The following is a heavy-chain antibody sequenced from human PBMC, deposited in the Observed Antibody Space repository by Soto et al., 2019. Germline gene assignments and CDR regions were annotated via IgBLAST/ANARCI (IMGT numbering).Heavy chain of an antibody. CDR1: GFTFSDYY. D-gene: IGHD6-6*01. CDR2: ISSSGSTI. V-gene: IGHV3-11*01. J-gene: IGHJ5*02. CDR3: ARDRAGSSSGGYLGWFDP. Sequence: GGSLRLSCAASGFTFSDYYMSWIRQAPGKGLEWVSYISSSGSTIYYADSVKGRFTISRDNAKNSLYLQMNCLRAEDTAVYYCARDRAGSSSGGYLGWFDPWGQGTLVTVSS.